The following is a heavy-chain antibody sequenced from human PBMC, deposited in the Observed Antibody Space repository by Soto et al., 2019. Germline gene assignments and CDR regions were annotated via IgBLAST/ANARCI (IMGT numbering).Heavy chain of an antibody. Sequence: QVQLVESGGGVVQPGTSLRLSCVGSGFTFRSYVIHWVRQAPGKGLEWVALTSYDGTNKFYDDSVKGRFTISRDNSRNTVYLQMNSLRADDTAVYYCAKSPGGLDGYNSDYYGMDVWGQGTTVTVSS. V-gene: IGHV3-30*19. CDR2: TSYDGTNK. D-gene: IGHD5-12*01. CDR1: GFTFRSYV. J-gene: IGHJ6*02. CDR3: AKSPGGLDGYNSDYYGMDV.